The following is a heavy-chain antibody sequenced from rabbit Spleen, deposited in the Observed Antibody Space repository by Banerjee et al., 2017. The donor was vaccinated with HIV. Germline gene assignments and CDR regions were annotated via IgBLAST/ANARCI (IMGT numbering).Heavy chain of an antibody. V-gene: IGHV1S39*01. D-gene: IGHD8-1*01. CDR2: IYTGSAIT. Sequence: QEQLVESGGGLVQPGGSLKLSCKASGFDFSDYGVSWVRQAPGKGLEWIGAIYTGSAITDYAKWVKGRFTISKTSSTTVTLQMTSLTAADTATYFCARDAGTSFSTYGMDLWGQGTLVTVS. J-gene: IGHJ6*01. CDR3: ARDAGTSFSTYGMDL. CDR1: GFDFSDYG.